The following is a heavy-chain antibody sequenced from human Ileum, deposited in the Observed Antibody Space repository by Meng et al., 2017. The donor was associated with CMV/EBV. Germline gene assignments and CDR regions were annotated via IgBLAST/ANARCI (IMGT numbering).Heavy chain of an antibody. Sequence: GGSLRLSCAASGFTFSSYAMSWVRQAPGKGLVWVSRINSDGSSTNYADSVKGRFTISRDNAKNTLYLQMNSLRADDTAMYYCAELHSSAFDIWGQGKMVT. V-gene: IGHV3-74*01. CDR2: INSDGSST. CDR3: AELHSSAFDI. D-gene: IGHD6-13*01. CDR1: GFTFSSYA. J-gene: IGHJ3*02.